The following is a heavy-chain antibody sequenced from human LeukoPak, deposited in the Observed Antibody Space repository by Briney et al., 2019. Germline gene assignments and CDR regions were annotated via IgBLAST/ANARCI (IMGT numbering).Heavy chain of an antibody. J-gene: IGHJ4*02. CDR3: ARNGGNSDYDY. CDR1: GGSISSSSSIC. Sequence: SETLSLTCAVSGGSISSSSSICWTWVRQPPGEGLEWIGEIYHNGATNYNPSLKSRVTLLLDKSKNQFFLKLNSVTAADTAVYYCARNGGNSDYDYWGQGTLVTVSA. V-gene: IGHV4-4*02. D-gene: IGHD4-23*01. CDR2: IYHNGAT.